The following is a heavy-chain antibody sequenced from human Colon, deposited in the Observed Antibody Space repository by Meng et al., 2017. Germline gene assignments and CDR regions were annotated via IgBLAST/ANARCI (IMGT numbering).Heavy chain of an antibody. CDR3: VREKSAAHQPFDY. D-gene: IGHD6-13*01. V-gene: IGHV1-2*02. CDR1: GYTFTDYY. J-gene: IGHJ4*02. CDR2: INPNSGGT. Sequence: QAHLVQSGAEVKKPGASVKVSCKASGYTFTDYYIHWVRQAPGQGLEWMGWINPNSGGTNYAQKFRGRVTMTRDTSISTAYMELSRLTSDDTAVYYCVREKSAAHQPFDYWGQGTLVTVSS.